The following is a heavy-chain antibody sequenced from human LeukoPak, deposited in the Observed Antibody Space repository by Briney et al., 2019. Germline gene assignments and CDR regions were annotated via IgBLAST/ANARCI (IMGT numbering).Heavy chain of an antibody. CDR2: IYSGGST. CDR3: ARNSGSYYGGHYYYYYGMDV. CDR1: GFTVSSNY. D-gene: IGHD1-26*01. J-gene: IGHJ6*02. Sequence: GGSLRLSCAASGFTVSSNYMSWVRQAPGKGLEWVSVIYSGGSTYYADSVKGRFTISRDNSKNTLYLQMNSLRAEDTADYYCARNSGSYYGGHYYYYYGMDVWGQGTTVTVSS. V-gene: IGHV3-53*01.